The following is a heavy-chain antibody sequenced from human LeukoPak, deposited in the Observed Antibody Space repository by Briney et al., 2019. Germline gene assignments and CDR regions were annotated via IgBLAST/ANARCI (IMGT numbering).Heavy chain of an antibody. D-gene: IGHD3-9*01. CDR3: AKDVEGYDILTAPDH. CDR2: ISWNSGSI. CDR1: GFTFDDYA. V-gene: IGHV3-9*01. J-gene: IGHJ4*02. Sequence: GGSLRLSCAASGFTFDDYAMHWVRQAPGKGLEWVSGISWNSGSIGYADSVKGRFTISRDNAKNSLYLQMNSLRVEDTALYYCAKDVEGYDILTAPDHWGQGTMVTVSS.